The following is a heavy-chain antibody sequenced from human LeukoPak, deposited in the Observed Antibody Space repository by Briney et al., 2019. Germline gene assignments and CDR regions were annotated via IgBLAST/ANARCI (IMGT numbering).Heavy chain of an antibody. D-gene: IGHD4/OR15-4a*01. CDR3: AGANADYFGMDV. Sequence: GSLRLSCTASGFIFSGSAMYWVRQASGKGLEWVGRIRSKVNDYATAYASSVIGRFTFSRDDSKSTAYLHMTSLKIEDTAVYYCAGANADYFGMDVWGRGTTVTVS. V-gene: IGHV3-73*01. CDR1: GFIFSGSA. J-gene: IGHJ6*02. CDR2: IRSKVNDYAT.